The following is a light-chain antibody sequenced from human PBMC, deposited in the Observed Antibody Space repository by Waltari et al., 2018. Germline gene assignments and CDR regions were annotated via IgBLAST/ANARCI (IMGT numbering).Light chain of an antibody. V-gene: IGKV4-1*01. CDR3: HQYYSLFT. CDR1: QSLVYSSNSKNY. J-gene: IGKJ3*01. Sequence: DIVMTQSPDSLAVSLGERATINCKSSQSLVYSSNSKNYLAWYQQKPGQSPKLLIYWASTRESGVPDRFSGSGSGTDFTLTISTLQAEDVAVYYCHQYYSLFTFGPGTKVDIK. CDR2: WAS.